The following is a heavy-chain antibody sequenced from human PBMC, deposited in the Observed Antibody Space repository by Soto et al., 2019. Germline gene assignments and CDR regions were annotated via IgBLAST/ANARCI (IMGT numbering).Heavy chain of an antibody. CDR2: IYYSGST. CDR1: GGSISSGGYY. D-gene: IGHD3-9*01. J-gene: IGHJ6*02. Sequence: PSETLSLTCTVSGGSISSGGYYWSWIRQHPGKGLEWIGYIYYSGSTYYNPSLKSRVTISVDTSKNQFSLKLSSVTAADTALYYCARDVIGDILPTYYKVYYYAMDVWGQGTTVTVSS. CDR3: ARDVIGDILPTYYKVYYYAMDV. V-gene: IGHV4-31*03.